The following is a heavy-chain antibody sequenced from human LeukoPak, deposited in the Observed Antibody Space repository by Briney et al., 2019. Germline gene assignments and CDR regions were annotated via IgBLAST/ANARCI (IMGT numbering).Heavy chain of an antibody. CDR3: ARLEIVVAGNTFDY. CDR1: GDSVSSKSAA. J-gene: IGHJ4*02. D-gene: IGHD6-19*01. V-gene: IGHV6-1*01. Sequence: SQTLSLTCAISGDSVSSKSAAWNWIRQSPSRGLEWLGRTYYRSKWYNDYAVSVQSRININPDTSKNQFSLKVNSVTAADTAVYYCARLEIVVAGNTFDYWGQGTLVTVSS. CDR2: TYYRSKWYN.